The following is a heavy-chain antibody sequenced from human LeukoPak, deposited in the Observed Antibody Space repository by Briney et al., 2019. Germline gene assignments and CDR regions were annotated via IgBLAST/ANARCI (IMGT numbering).Heavy chain of an antibody. J-gene: IGHJ5*02. CDR2: IYHSGST. CDR3: ARDRRYSSSWINWFDP. CDR1: GGSISSYY. D-gene: IGHD6-13*01. Sequence: SETLSLTCTVSGGSISSYYWSWIRQPPGKGREWIGYIYHSGSTNYNPSLKSRVTISVDTSKNQFSLKLSSVTAADTAVYYCARDRRYSSSWINWFDPWGQGTLVTVSS. V-gene: IGHV4-59*01.